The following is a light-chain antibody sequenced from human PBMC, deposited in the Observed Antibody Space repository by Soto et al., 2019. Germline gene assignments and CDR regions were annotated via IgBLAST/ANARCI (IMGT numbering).Light chain of an antibody. J-gene: IGKJ4*01. CDR1: QSISSY. Sequence: DIKMTQSPSSLSASVGARVTITCRASQSISSYLNWYQQKPGRAPKFLIYDASSLESGVPSRFSGSGSGTEFTLTISNLQPDDVATYYCQQYDNYPLTLGGGTKVDIK. CDR2: DAS. V-gene: IGKV1-5*01. CDR3: QQYDNYPLT.